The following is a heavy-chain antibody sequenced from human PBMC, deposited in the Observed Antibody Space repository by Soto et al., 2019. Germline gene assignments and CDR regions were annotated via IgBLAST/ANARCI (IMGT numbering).Heavy chain of an antibody. CDR1: GFTFSSYG. CDR2: IWYDGSNK. CDR3: ARDGGDYDFWNGYYFDY. D-gene: IGHD3-3*01. V-gene: IGHV3-33*01. Sequence: GGSLRLSCAASGFTFSSYGMHWVRQSPGKGLEWVAVIWYDGSNKFYADSVKGRFTISRDNSKNTLYLQMNSLRAEDTAVYYCARDGGDYDFWNGYYFDYWGQGTLVTVSS. J-gene: IGHJ4*02.